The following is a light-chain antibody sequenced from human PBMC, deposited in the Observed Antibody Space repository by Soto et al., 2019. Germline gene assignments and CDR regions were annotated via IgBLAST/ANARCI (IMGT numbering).Light chain of an antibody. CDR1: SSNIGAGYD. CDR3: QSYDTSLSGSV. J-gene: IGLJ2*01. CDR2: GNS. V-gene: IGLV1-40*01. Sequence: QSVLTQPPSVSGAPGQRVTISCTGSSSNIGAGYDVHWYQQLPGTAPKLLISGNSNRPSGVPDRFSGSKSGTSASLAITGLQAEHEADYYCQSYDTSLSGSVFGGGTKLTVL.